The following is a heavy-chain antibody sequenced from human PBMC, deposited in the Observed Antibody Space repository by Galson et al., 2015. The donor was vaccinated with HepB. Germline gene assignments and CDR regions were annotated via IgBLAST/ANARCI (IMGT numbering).Heavy chain of an antibody. CDR2: ISAYNGNT. Sequence: SVKVSCKASGYTFTSYGISWVRQAPGQGLEWMGWISAYNGNTNYAQELQGRVTMTTDTSTSTAYMELRSLRSDDTAVYYCARALPLELRYFDWHRGAWFDPWGQGTLVTVSS. CDR3: ARALPLELRYFDWHRGAWFDP. V-gene: IGHV1-18*04. D-gene: IGHD3-9*01. CDR1: GYTFTSYG. J-gene: IGHJ5*02.